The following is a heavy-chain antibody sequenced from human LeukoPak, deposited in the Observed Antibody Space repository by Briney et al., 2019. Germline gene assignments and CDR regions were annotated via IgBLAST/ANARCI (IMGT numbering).Heavy chain of an antibody. J-gene: IGHJ4*02. Sequence: GGSLRLSCAASGFTLTNYAMYWVRQAPGKGLEWVSAISGRDDSTYYADSVKGRFTISRDTSKNTLFLQMNSLGAEDTAVYYCAKWGDYDILTGYYDPDYWGQGTLVTVSS. CDR3: AKWGDYDILTGYYDPDY. CDR2: ISGRDDST. CDR1: GFTLTNYA. V-gene: IGHV3-23*01. D-gene: IGHD3-9*01.